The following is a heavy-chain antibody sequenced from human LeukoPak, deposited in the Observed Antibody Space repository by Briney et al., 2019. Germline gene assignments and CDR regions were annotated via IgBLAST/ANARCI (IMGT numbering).Heavy chain of an antibody. Sequence: NLGESLKISCKGSGYSFTSYWIGWVRQLPGKGLEWMGIIYPGDSDTRYSPSFQGQVTISADKSISTAYLQWSSLKASDTAMYYCASQSLEMATISLSPHDAFDIWGQGTMVTVSS. CDR1: GYSFTSYW. V-gene: IGHV5-51*01. D-gene: IGHD5-24*01. CDR2: IYPGDSDT. J-gene: IGHJ3*02. CDR3: ASQSLEMATISLSPHDAFDI.